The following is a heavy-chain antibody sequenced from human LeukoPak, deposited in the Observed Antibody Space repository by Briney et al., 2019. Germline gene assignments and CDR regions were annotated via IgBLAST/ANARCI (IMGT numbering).Heavy chain of an antibody. Sequence: PSETLSLTCTVSGGSISSYYWSWIRQPPGKGLEWIGYIYYSGSTNYNPSLKSRVTISVDTSKNQFSLKLSSVTAADTAVYYCARHPYSSSSHSDYWGQGTLVTVSS. V-gene: IGHV4-59*08. CDR1: GGSISSYY. CDR3: ARHPYSSSSHSDY. CDR2: IYYSGST. J-gene: IGHJ4*02. D-gene: IGHD6-6*01.